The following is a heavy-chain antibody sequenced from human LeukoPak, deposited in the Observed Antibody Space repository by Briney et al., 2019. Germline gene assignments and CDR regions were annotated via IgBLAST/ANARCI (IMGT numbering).Heavy chain of an antibody. D-gene: IGHD3-22*01. CDR3: ARGPYSYDSSGAFDI. CDR1: GDSISGGDYY. J-gene: IGHJ3*02. CDR2: ISSSGST. Sequence: SETLPLTCTVSGDSISGGDYYWSWLRQPAGTGLEWLGRISSSGSTNYNPSLKSRVTISVDTSKNQFSLKLSSVTAADTAVYFCARGPYSYDSSGAFDIWGQGTMVTVSS. V-gene: IGHV4-61*02.